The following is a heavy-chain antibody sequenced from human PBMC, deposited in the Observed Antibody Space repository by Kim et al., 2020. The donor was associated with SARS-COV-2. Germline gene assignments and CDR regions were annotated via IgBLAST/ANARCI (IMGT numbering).Heavy chain of an antibody. V-gene: IGHV4-34*01. Sequence: SETLSLTCAVYGGSFSGYYWSWIRQPPGKGLEWIGEINHSGSTNYNPSLKSRVTISVDTSKNQFSLKLSSVTAADTAVYYCARGLGRYYDSSGYYGDYWGQGTLVTVSS. CDR3: ARGLGRYYDSSGYYGDY. CDR1: GGSFSGYY. CDR2: INHSGST. J-gene: IGHJ4*02. D-gene: IGHD3-22*01.